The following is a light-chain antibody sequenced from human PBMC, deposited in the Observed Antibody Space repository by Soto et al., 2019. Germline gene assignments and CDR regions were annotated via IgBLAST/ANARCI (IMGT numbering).Light chain of an antibody. CDR3: QQYGSSPSIT. V-gene: IGKV3-20*01. CDR1: QSVSSS. CDR2: GAS. J-gene: IGKJ5*01. Sequence: EIVLTQSPGTLSLSPGERATLSCGASQSVSSSLAWYQQKPGQAPRLLIYGASSRATGIPDRFSGSGSGTDFTLTISRLEPEDFAVYYCQQYGSSPSITCGQGTRREIK.